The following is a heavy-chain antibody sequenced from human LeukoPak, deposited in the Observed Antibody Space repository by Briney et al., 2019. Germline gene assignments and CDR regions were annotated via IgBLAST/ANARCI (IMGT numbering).Heavy chain of an antibody. D-gene: IGHD3-16*01. J-gene: IGHJ4*02. CDR1: GFTFSSYW. CDR2: IKQDGSEK. Sequence: GGSLRLSCAASGFTFSSYWMSWARQAPGKRLEWVANIKQDGSEKYYVDSVKGRFTISRDNAKNSLYLHVDSLRVEDTAVYYCARWGGGFDYWGQGTLVTVSS. CDR3: ARWGGGFDY. V-gene: IGHV3-7*04.